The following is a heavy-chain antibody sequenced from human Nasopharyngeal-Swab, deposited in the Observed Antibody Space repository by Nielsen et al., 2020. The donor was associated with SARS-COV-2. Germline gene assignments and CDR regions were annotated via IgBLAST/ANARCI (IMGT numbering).Heavy chain of an antibody. CDR1: GFTFSSYA. D-gene: IGHD1-26*01. J-gene: IGHJ3*02. CDR3: AGGGLLWDAFDI. CDR2: ISYDGSNK. V-gene: IGHV3-30*04. Sequence: SLKISCAASGFTFSSYAMHWVRQAPGKGLEWVAVISYDGSNKYYADSVKGRFTISRDNSKNTLYLQMNSLRAEDTAVYYCAGGGLLWDAFDIWGQGTMVTVSS.